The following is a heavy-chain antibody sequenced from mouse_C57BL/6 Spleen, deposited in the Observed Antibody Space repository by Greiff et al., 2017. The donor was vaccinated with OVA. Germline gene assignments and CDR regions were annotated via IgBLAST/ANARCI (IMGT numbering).Heavy chain of an antibody. V-gene: IGHV2-9-1*01. CDR2: IWTGGGT. J-gene: IGHJ4*01. Sequence: VMLVESGPGLVAPSQSLSITCTVSGFSLTSYAISWVRQPPGKGLEWLGVIWTGGGTNYNSALKSRLSISKDNSKSQVFLKMNSLQTDDTARYYCASDGYKGYYAMDYWGQGTSVTVSS. CDR3: ASDGYKGYYAMDY. D-gene: IGHD2-3*01. CDR1: GFSLTSYA.